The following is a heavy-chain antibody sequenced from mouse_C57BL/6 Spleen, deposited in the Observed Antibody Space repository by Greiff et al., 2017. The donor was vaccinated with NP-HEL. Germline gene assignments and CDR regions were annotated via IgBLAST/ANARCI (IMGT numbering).Heavy chain of an antibody. CDR3: ARNGGYYNGYFDV. CDR2: IWSGGST. J-gene: IGHJ1*03. D-gene: IGHD2-3*01. CDR1: GFSLTSYG. Sequence: QVQLQQSGPGLVQPSQSLSIPCTVSGFSLTSYGVHWVRQSPGKGLEWLGVIWSGGSTDYNAAFISRLSISKDNSKSQVFLKMNRLQADDTAIYYCARNGGYYNGYFDVWGTGTTVTVAS. V-gene: IGHV2-2*01.